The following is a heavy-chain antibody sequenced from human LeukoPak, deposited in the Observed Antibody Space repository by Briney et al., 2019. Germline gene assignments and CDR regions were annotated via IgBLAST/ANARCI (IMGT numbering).Heavy chain of an antibody. V-gene: IGHV3-30-3*01. J-gene: IGHJ6*02. D-gene: IGHD6-13*01. CDR3: ARGVAAAGTAYYYYYYGMDV. CDR1: GFTFSSYA. CDR2: ISYDGSNK. Sequence: GGSLRLSCAASGFTFSSYAMHWVRQAPGKGLEWVAVISYDGSNKYYADSVKGRFTISRDNSKNTLYLQMNSLRAEDTAVYYCARGVAAAGTAYYYYYYGMDVWGQGTTVTVSS.